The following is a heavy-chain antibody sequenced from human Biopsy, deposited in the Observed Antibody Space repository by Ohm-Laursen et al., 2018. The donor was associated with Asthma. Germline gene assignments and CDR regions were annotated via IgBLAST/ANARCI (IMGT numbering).Heavy chain of an antibody. CDR1: SGSGGYMRSGNYY. CDR2: IYYSGTT. V-gene: IGHV4-39*01. CDR3: VRGSSSWHHGPFHYYYGLDV. Sequence: TLSLTCSLSSGSGGYMRSGNYYWGWIRQPPGKGLEWIGSIYYSGTTYYNPSLGSRVTVSADTSKNQFSRKLTSATAADTAVYYCVRGSSSWHHGPFHYYYGLDVWGQGTTATVSS. J-gene: IGHJ6*02. D-gene: IGHD6-13*01.